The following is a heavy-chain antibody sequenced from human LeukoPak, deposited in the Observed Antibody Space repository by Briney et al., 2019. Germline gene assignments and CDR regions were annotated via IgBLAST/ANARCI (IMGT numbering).Heavy chain of an antibody. CDR1: GFTFSSYW. V-gene: IGHV3-74*01. J-gene: IGHJ4*02. Sequence: GGSLRLSCAASGFTFSSYWMHWVRQAPGKGLVWVSRINSDGSITNYADSVKGRFTISRDNAKNTLYLQMNSLRDEDTAVYYCARERSGNLYFDYWGQGAQVTVSS. CDR3: ARERSGNLYFDY. CDR2: INSDGSIT. D-gene: IGHD1-26*01.